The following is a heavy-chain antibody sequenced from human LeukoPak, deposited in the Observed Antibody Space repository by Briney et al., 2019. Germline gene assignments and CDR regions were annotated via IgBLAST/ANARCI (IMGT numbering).Heavy chain of an antibody. J-gene: IGHJ4*02. CDR2: ISGSGGST. D-gene: IGHD4-23*01. V-gene: IGHV3-23*01. Sequence: GGSLRLSCAASGFTFSSYSMNWVRQAPGKGLEWVSAISGSGGSTYYADSVKGRFTISRDNSKNTLYLQMNSLRAEDTAVYYCAKDSATVVTPYDYWGQGTLVTVSS. CDR1: GFTFSSYS. CDR3: AKDSATVVTPYDY.